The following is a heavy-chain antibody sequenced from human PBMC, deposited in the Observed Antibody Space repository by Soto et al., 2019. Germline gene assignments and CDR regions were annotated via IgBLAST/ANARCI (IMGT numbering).Heavy chain of an antibody. CDR2: ISYEGSDH. CDR1: RFTFSSYG. J-gene: IGHJ4*02. V-gene: IGHV3-30*18. Sequence: GGSLRLSCAASRFTFSSYGMHWLRQAPGKGLEWVAVISYEGSDHYYADSVKGRFAVSRDNSKNTLFLQMNSLRAEDTAVYYCAKEHSGLYSRHYFDFWGQGTLVTVSS. D-gene: IGHD6-19*01. CDR3: AKEHSGLYSRHYFDF.